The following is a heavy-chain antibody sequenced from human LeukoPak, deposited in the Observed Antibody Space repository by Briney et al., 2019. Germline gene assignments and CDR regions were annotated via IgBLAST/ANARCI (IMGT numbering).Heavy chain of an antibody. Sequence: SETLSLTCAVFGGSFSGYYWTWIRQPPGRGLEWIGEIHHSGSTNYNPSLKSRVTISVDTSKNQFSLKLSSVTAADTAVYYCARGANYYDSSGYYSYSVYYYMDVWGKGTTVTVSS. CDR3: ARGANYYDSSGYYSYSVYYYMDV. V-gene: IGHV4-34*01. CDR1: GGSFSGYY. D-gene: IGHD3-22*01. CDR2: IHHSGST. J-gene: IGHJ6*03.